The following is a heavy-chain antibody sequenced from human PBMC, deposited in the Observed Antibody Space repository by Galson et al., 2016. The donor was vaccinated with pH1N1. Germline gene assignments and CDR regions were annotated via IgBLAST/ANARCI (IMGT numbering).Heavy chain of an antibody. V-gene: IGHV1-69*13. J-gene: IGHJ5*02. Sequence: SVKVSCKASGGTFSTYGISWLRQAPGQGLEWMGGIIPIFGTANYAQRFQGRVTITADESTSTAYMELSSLRSEDTAVYYCARVGHGDYVGWFDPWGQGTLVTVPS. CDR1: GGTFSTYG. D-gene: IGHD4-17*01. CDR3: ARVGHGDYVGWFDP. CDR2: IIPIFGTA.